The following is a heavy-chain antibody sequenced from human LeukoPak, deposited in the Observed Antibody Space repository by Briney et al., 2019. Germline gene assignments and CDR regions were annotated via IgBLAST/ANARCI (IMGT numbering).Heavy chain of an antibody. CDR1: GFTFSSYG. J-gene: IGHJ6*03. D-gene: IGHD1-26*01. CDR2: ISYDGSNK. CDR3: AKGAEWELLNYYMDV. V-gene: IGHV3-30*18. Sequence: GRSLRLSCAASGFTFSSYGMHWVRQAPGKGLEWVAVISYDGSNKYYADSVKGRFTISRDNSKNTLYLQMNSLRAEDTAVYYCAKGAEWELLNYYMDVWGKGTTVTVSS.